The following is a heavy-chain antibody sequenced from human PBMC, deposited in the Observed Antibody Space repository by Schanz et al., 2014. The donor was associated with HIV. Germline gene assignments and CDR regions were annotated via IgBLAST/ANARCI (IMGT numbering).Heavy chain of an antibody. V-gene: IGHV3-48*04. CDR2: ISSSSNTI. J-gene: IGHJ4*02. CDR1: GFTFSSYS. CDR3: ARVKGAVDY. Sequence: EVQLVESGGGLVQPGGSLRLSCAASGFTFSSYSMNWVRQAPGKGLEWVSYISSSSNTINYADSVKGRFTISRDNTKSSLYLQMNSLRAEDTAVYYCARVKGAVDYWGQGTLVTVSS.